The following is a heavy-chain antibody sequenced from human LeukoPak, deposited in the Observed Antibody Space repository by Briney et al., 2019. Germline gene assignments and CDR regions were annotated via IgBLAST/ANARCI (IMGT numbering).Heavy chain of an antibody. D-gene: IGHD3-3*01. J-gene: IGHJ6*03. CDR3: ARGPLNYDFWSGYPGYYYYYYMDV. V-gene: IGHV1-8*01. CDR1: GYTFTSYD. Sequence: ASVKVSCKASGYTFTSYDINGVRQATGQGLEWMGWMNPNSGNTGYAQKFQGRVTMTRNTSISTAYMELSSLRSEDTAVYYCARGPLNYDFWSGYPGYYYYYYMDVWGKRTTVTVSS. CDR2: MNPNSGNT.